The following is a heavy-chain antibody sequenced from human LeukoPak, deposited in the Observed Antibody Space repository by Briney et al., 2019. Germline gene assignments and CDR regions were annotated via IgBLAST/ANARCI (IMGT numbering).Heavy chain of an antibody. CDR1: GFTFSTYW. V-gene: IGHV3-74*01. Sequence: GGSLRLSCAASGFTFSTYWMHWVRQAPGKGLVWVSRINPDGTTTSYADSVKGRFTISRDNAKDTVYLQMNSLRAEDTAVYYCARGQWELLWGQGTMVTVSS. CDR3: ARGQWELL. D-gene: IGHD1-26*01. J-gene: IGHJ3*01. CDR2: INPDGTTT.